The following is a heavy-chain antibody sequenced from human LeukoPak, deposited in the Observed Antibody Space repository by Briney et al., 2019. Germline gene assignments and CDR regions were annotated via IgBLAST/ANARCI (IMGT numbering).Heavy chain of an antibody. CDR2: ISYDGSGI. D-gene: IGHD3/OR15-3a*01. CDR3: AESGLEEIYFDY. J-gene: IGHJ4*02. V-gene: IGHV3-30*18. Sequence: PGRSLRLSCAASGFTFSTYGIHWVRQAPGKGLEWVTFISYDGSGIEDADSVKGRFTISRDNSKNTVYLQMNRLRAEDTAVYYCAESGLEEIYFDYWGQGTLVTVSS. CDR1: GFTFSTYG.